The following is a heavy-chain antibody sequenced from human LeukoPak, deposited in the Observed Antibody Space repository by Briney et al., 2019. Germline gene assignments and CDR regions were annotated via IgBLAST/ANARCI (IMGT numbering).Heavy chain of an antibody. Sequence: GAALKISCKCSDYCFTSYWLGWVRHMAGEGLEWVGIIYPGDSDTRYSPSFQGQVTISADKSISTAYLQWSSLKASDTAMYYCARRVGAVAGNDAFDIWGQGTMVTVSS. V-gene: IGHV5-51*01. J-gene: IGHJ3*02. D-gene: IGHD6-19*01. CDR3: ARRVGAVAGNDAFDI. CDR1: DYCFTSYW. CDR2: IYPGDSDT.